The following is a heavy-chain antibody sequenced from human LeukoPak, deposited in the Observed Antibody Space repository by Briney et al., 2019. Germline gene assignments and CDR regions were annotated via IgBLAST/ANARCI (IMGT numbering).Heavy chain of an antibody. CDR2: ISSSSSYI. CDR1: GFTFSHYG. CDR3: ASSPGTTFQLGY. D-gene: IGHD6-13*01. V-gene: IGHV3-21*01. J-gene: IGHJ4*02. Sequence: PGGSLRLSCAASGFTFSHYGMHWVRQAPGKGLEWVSSISSSSSYIYYADSVKGRFTISRDNAKNSLYLQMNSLRAEDTAVYYCASSPGTTFQLGYWGQGTLVTVSS.